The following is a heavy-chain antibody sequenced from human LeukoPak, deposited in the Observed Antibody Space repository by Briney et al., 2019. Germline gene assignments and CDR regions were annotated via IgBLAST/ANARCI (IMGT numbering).Heavy chain of an antibody. CDR1: GYTFTIYD. J-gene: IGHJ4*02. CDR2: MNPNSGDT. V-gene: IGHV1-8*01. CDR3: ARELKVYDFWSGDWGIDY. D-gene: IGHD3-3*01. Sequence: ASVKVSCKASGYTFTIYDISWVRQATGQGLEWMGWMNPNSGDTGYARKFQGRVTITADESTSTAYMELSSLRSEDTAVYYCARELKVYDFWSGDWGIDYWGQGTLVTVSS.